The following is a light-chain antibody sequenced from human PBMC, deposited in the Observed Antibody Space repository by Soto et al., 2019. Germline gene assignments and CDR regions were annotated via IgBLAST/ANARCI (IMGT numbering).Light chain of an antibody. J-gene: IGKJ1*01. Sequence: EIVLTQSPGTLSLSPGERATLSCRASQGVSNNYLAWYQQTPGQAPRILIYGASKRATGNQDSCSGSGSGTDSTLTIRRLEPEDFAVYYCQQYGSSGTFGQGTKVDIK. CDR3: QQYGSSGT. CDR2: GAS. CDR1: QGVSNNY. V-gene: IGKV3-20*01.